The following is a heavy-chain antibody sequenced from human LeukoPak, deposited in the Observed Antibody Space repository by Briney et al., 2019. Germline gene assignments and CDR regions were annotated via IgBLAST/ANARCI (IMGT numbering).Heavy chain of an antibody. J-gene: IGHJ5*02. CDR3: ARRGSSGQNWFDP. CDR2: INHSGST. Sequence: SETLSLTCAVYGGSFSGYYWSWIRQPPGKGLEWIGEINHSGSTNYNPSLKSRVTISVDTSKNQFSLKLSSVTAADTAVYYCARRGSSGQNWFDPWGQGTLVTVSS. V-gene: IGHV4-34*01. CDR1: GGSFSGYY. D-gene: IGHD6-19*01.